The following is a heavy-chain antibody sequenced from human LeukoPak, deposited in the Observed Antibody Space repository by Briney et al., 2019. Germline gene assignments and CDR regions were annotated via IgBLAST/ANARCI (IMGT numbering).Heavy chain of an antibody. D-gene: IGHD2-15*01. CDR1: GFILSSYA. CDR2: ITASGGST. J-gene: IGHJ4*02. CDR3: AKDRDAGSRIPFDY. Sequence: GGSLRLSCAASGFILSSYAMSWVRQAPGKGLEWVSAITASGGSTYYGDSVKGRFTISRDNSKSTLYLQMNSLRVEDTALYYCAKDRDAGSRIPFDYWGQGTLVSASS. V-gene: IGHV3-23*01.